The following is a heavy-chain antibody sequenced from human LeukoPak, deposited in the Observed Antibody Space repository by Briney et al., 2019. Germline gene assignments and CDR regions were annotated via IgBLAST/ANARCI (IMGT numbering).Heavy chain of an antibody. CDR3: GKDASGPYGSLIDA. J-gene: IGHJ5*02. CDR1: GFMFKNYG. Sequence: QPGRSLRLSCEASGFMFKNYGMHWVRQAPGKGPEWVAVIWADGTKSHYADSVRGRFVVSRDNSKTTLYLQINSLGADDTAVYYCGKDASGPYGSLIDAWGQGTLVSVSS. D-gene: IGHD6-19*01. V-gene: IGHV3-33*03. CDR2: IWADGTKS.